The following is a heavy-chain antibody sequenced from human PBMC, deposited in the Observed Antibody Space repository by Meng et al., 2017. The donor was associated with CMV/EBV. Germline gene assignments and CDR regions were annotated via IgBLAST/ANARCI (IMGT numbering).Heavy chain of an antibody. J-gene: IGHJ4*02. V-gene: IGHV3-23*03. Sequence: GESLKISCAASGFTFSSYAMSWVRQAPGKGLEWVSVIYSGGSSTYYADSVKGRFTISRDNSKNTLYLQMNSLRAEDTAVYYCARTPRSSWYVDWGQGTLVTV. CDR2: IYSGGSST. CDR3: ARTPRSSWYVD. CDR1: GFTFSSYA. D-gene: IGHD6-13*01.